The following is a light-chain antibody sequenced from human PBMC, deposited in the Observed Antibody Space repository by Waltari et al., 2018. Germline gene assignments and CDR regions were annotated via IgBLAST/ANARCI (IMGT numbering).Light chain of an antibody. V-gene: IGKV3-15*01. CDR2: AAS. CDR1: HSVTRK. CDR3: HKYDNWPPLT. Sequence: ETVMTQSPATLSVSTGERATLSCRASHSVTRKLAWYQQKPGQAPRLLIYAASTSATGIPVRFSVSVSGTEVTLTISILKSEDFAFFYCHKYDNWPPLTFGQVTKVVVK. J-gene: IGKJ1*01.